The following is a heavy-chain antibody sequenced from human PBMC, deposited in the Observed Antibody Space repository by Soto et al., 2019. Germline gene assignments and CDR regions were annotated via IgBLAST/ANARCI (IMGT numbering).Heavy chain of an antibody. D-gene: IGHD3-22*01. J-gene: IGHJ4*02. CDR3: TSSNYYDSSGYYSPYYFDS. CDR1: GGSISSYY. Sequence: RASETLSLTCTVSGGSISSYYWSWIRQPPGKRLEWIGYIYYSGSTNSNPSLESRVTISVDTSKSQFSLKLSSVTAADTAVYYCTSSNYYDSSGYYSPYYFDSWGQGTLVTVSS. V-gene: IGHV4-59*08. CDR2: IYYSGST.